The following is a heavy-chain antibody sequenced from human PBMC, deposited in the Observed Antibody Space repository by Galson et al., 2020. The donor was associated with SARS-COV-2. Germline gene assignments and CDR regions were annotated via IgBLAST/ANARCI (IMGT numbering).Heavy chain of an antibody. J-gene: IGHJ3*02. D-gene: IGHD6-19*01. CDR1: GFTFSSYG. V-gene: IGHV3-30*18. Sequence: GESLKISCAASGFTFSSYGMHWVRQAPGKGLEWVAVISYDGSNKYYADSVKGRFTISRDNSKNTLYLQMNSLRAEDTAVYYCAKSGSSGWYLGWYDAFDIWGQGTMVTVSS. CDR2: ISYDGSNK. CDR3: AKSGSSGWYLGWYDAFDI.